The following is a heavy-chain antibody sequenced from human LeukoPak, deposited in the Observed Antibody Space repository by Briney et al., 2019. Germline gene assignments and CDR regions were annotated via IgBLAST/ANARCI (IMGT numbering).Heavy chain of an antibody. V-gene: IGHV3-74*01. Sequence: GGSLRLSCAASGFTFSNSWMHWVRQAPGKGLVWVSRINSDGKTTTYADSVKGRFTISRDNAKNALYLQMNSLSAEDTAVYYCARDYPPDWGQGTLVTVSA. J-gene: IGHJ4*02. CDR2: INSDGKTT. CDR3: ARDYPPD. CDR1: GFTFSNSW.